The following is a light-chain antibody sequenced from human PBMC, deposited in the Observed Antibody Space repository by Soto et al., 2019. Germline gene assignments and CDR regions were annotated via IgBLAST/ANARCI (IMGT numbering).Light chain of an antibody. CDR2: KIS. J-gene: IGKJ2*01. CDR3: MEDTPSYT. Sequence: DIVMTQTPPSLPVTLGHPASISCRSSQSLVHSDGNTYLSWLHQRPGQPPRLLIYKISNRYSGVPDRFSGSGAETDYTLNSSWVEADDVGVYYCMEDTPSYTFGPGTKLEIK. CDR1: QSLVHSDGNTY. V-gene: IGKV2-24*01.